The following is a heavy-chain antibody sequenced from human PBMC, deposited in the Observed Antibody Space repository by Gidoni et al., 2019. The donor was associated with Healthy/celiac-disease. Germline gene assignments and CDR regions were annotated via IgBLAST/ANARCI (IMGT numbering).Heavy chain of an antibody. J-gene: IGHJ6*02. V-gene: IGHV1-69*06. CDR1: GGPFSSYG. CDR2: IIPIFGTA. D-gene: IGHD6-6*01. Sequence: QVQLVQSGAEVKKPGSSVNVSCKASGGPFSSYGISWVRQDPGQGLEWMGGIIPIFGTANYAQKFQGRVTITADKSTSTAYMELSSLRSEDTAVYYCARGGAARPDYYYGMDVWGQGTTVTVSS. CDR3: ARGGAARPDYYYGMDV.